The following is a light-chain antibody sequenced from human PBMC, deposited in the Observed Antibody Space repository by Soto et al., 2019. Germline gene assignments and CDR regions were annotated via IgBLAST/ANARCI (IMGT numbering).Light chain of an antibody. J-gene: IGKJ1*01. Sequence: EIVLTQYPGTLSLSPGERATLSCRASQSVSNNYLAWYQQKPGQAPRLLIYGASNGATGIPDRFSGSGSGTDFTLTISRLEPEDFAVYYCQQYGSSGTFGQGTKVDIK. CDR3: QQYGSSGT. V-gene: IGKV3-20*01. CDR1: QSVSNNY. CDR2: GAS.